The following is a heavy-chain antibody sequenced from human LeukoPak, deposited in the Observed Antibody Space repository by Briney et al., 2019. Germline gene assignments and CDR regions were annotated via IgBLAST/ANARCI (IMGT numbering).Heavy chain of an antibody. CDR2: ISYDGSNK. D-gene: IGHD4-23*01. CDR3: AKELDYGGNSPFHY. CDR1: RFTFSDYG. J-gene: IGHJ4*02. V-gene: IGHV3-30*18. Sequence: GGSLRLSCTASRFTFSDYGMHWVRQAPGKGLEWVAFISYDGSNKYYADSVRGRFTISRDNSKNTLYLQMNSLRAEDTAVYYCAKELDYGGNSPFHYWGQGTLVTVSS.